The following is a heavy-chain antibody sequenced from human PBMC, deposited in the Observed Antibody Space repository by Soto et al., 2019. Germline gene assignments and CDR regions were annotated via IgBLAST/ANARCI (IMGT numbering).Heavy chain of an antibody. J-gene: IGHJ4*02. D-gene: IGHD5-18*01. Sequence: SETLSLTCTVSGGSISSGGYYWSWIRQHPGKGLEWIGYVYYSGSTYYNPSLKRRVTISVDTSNNQFSLKMKSVTAADTAVYYCARSPYSYGFNLWGQGTLVTVSS. CDR2: VYYSGST. CDR3: ARSPYSYGFNL. CDR1: GGSISSGGYY. V-gene: IGHV4-30-4*08.